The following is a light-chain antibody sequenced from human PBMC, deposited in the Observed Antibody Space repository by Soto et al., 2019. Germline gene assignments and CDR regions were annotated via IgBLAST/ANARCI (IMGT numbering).Light chain of an antibody. J-gene: IGKJ1*01. CDR2: GAS. V-gene: IGKV3-15*01. CDR3: QQYDDWPWT. Sequence: EIVMTQSPATLSVSPGERATLSCRASQSVSSNLAWYQQKPGQAPRLLTYGASTRATGIPARFSGSGSGTEFTLTISSLQSEDFAVYYCQQYDDWPWTFGQGTQVDIK. CDR1: QSVSSN.